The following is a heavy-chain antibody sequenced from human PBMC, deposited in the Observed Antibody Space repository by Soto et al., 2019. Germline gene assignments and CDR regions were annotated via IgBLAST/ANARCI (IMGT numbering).Heavy chain of an antibody. Sequence: QVQLQESGPGLVKPSQTLSLTCTVSGASISGGDYYWTWIRQPPGKGLEWIGSIYYTGNTYSNPSLESPLSISVDPSNNQFALTLTSVTATDTAIYYCARATYDSSTYYLDYWGQGTLVTVSS. CDR3: ARATYDSSTYYLDY. CDR2: IYYTGNT. J-gene: IGHJ4*02. CDR1: GASISGGDYY. V-gene: IGHV4-30-4*01. D-gene: IGHD3-22*01.